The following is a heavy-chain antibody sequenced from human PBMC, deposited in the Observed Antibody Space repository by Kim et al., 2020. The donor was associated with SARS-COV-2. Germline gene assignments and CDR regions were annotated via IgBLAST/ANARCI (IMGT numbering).Heavy chain of an antibody. D-gene: IGHD3-22*01. J-gene: IGHJ3*02. V-gene: IGHV4-31*03. CDR1: GGPISSGGYY. CDR3: ARDPPYYYDSSGYNDALDI. CDR2: IYYSGST. Sequence: SETLSLTCTVSGGPISSGGYYWSWIRQHPGKGLEWIGYIYYSGSTYYNPSLKSRVTISVDTSKNQFSLKLCSVPAADTAVYYCARDPPYYYDSSGYNDALDIWGEGTMGTLSS.